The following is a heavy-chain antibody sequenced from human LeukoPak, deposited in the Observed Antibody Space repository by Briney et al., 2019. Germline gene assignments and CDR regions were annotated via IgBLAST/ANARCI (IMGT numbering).Heavy chain of an antibody. CDR3: AREEWVPYYFDY. CDR1: GFTFSSYS. V-gene: IGHV3-21*01. J-gene: IGHJ4*02. Sequence: GGSLRLSCAASGFTFSSYSMNWVRQAPGKGLEWVSSISSSSSYIYYADSVKGRFTISRDNAKNSLYLQMNSQRAEDTAVYYCAREEWVPYYFDYWGQGALVTVSS. CDR2: ISSSSSYI. D-gene: IGHD3-3*01.